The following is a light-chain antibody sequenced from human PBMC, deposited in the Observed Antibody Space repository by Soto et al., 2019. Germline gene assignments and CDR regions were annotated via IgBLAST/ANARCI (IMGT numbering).Light chain of an antibody. CDR1: SSDVGGYNY. CDR3: SSYAASNNLGV. Sequence: QSALTQPPSASGSPGQSVTISCIGTSSDVGGYNYVSWHQQHPGKAPKLMIYEVSKRPSGVPDRFSGSKSGNTASLTVSGLQAEDEADYYCSSYAASNNLGVFGGGIKLTVL. V-gene: IGLV2-8*01. CDR2: EVS. J-gene: IGLJ2*01.